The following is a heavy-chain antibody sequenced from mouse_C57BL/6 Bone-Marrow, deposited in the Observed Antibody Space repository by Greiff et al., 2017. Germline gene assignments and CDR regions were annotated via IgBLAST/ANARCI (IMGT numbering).Heavy chain of an antibody. CDR2: ISYDGSN. CDR1: GYSITSGYY. Sequence: EVKLVESGPGLVKPSQSLSLTCSVTGYSITSGYYWNWIRQFPGNKLEWMGYISYDGSNNYNPYLKNRISITRDTSKNQFFLKLNSVTTEDTATYYCARAVWLRYYFDYWGQGTTLTVSS. V-gene: IGHV3-6*01. CDR3: ARAVWLRYYFDY. D-gene: IGHD2-2*01. J-gene: IGHJ2*01.